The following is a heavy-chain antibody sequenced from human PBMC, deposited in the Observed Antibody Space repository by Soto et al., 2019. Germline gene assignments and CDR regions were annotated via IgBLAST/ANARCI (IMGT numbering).Heavy chain of an antibody. D-gene: IGHD3-3*01. CDR1: GVSVSSRGGA. CDR3: AYGNLPGMGVAALDY. Sequence: QITLKESGPTLVNPTQTLTLTCTVSGVSVSSRGGAVGWIRQPPGEALEWLAVIYWDDDKRYSPSRKSRLTIIKDTTTNQVVIIMTNMDPVASGTFYCAYGNLPGMGVAALDYWGQGTLVTVSS. V-gene: IGHV2-5*02. J-gene: IGHJ4*02. CDR2: IYWDDDK.